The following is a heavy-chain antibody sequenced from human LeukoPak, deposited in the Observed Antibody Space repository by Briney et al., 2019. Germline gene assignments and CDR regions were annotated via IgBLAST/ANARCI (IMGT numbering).Heavy chain of an antibody. V-gene: IGHV1-8*01. CDR3: ARGLTPDYYDSSGYYIDY. D-gene: IGHD3-22*01. J-gene: IGHJ4*02. CDR2: MNPNSGNT. CDR1: GYTFTSYD. Sequence: ASVKVSCKASGYTFTSYDINWVRQATGQGLEWMGWMNPNSGNTGYAQKFQGRVTMTRNTSISTAYMELSSLRSEDTAVYYCARGLTPDYYDSSGYYIDYWGQGTLVTVSS.